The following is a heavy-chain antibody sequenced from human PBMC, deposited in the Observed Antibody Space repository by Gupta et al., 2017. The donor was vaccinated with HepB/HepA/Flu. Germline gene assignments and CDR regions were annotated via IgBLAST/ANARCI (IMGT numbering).Heavy chain of an antibody. CDR2: ISWNSGSI. CDR3: AKDIAPYYYYGMDV. D-gene: IGHD3-3*02. Sequence: EVQLVESGGGLVQPGRSLRLSCAAFGFTFAYYALHWVRQAPGKGLEWVSGISWNSGSIGYADSVKGRFTISRDNAKNSLYLQMNSLRAEDTALYYCAKDIAPYYYYGMDVWGQGTTVTVSS. J-gene: IGHJ6*02. CDR1: GFTFAYYA. V-gene: IGHV3-9*01.